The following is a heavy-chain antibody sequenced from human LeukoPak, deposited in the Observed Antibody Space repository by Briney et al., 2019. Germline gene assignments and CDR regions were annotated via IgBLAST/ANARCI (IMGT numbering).Heavy chain of an antibody. CDR3: ASGESYYYGMDV. CDR2: IYYSGST. J-gene: IGHJ6*02. Sequence: PSQTLSLTCTVSGGPISSGDYYWRWIRQPPGKGLEWIGYIYYSGSTYYNPSLKSRITISVDTSKNQFSLKLSSVTAADTAVYYCASGESYYYGMDVWGQGTTVTVSS. V-gene: IGHV4-30-4*01. CDR1: GGPISSGDYY.